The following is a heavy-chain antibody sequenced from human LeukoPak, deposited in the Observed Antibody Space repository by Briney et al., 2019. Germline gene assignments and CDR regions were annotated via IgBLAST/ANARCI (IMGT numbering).Heavy chain of an antibody. Sequence: SETLSLTCTVSGGSISSSSYYWGWLRQPPGTGLEWIGSIYYSGSTYYNPSLKSRVTISVDTSKNQFSLKLSSVTAADTAVYYCARLGYSYGSALFDYWGQGTLVTVSS. CDR2: IYYSGST. V-gene: IGHV4-39*01. J-gene: IGHJ4*02. CDR3: ARLGYSYGSALFDY. D-gene: IGHD5-18*01. CDR1: GGSISSSSYY.